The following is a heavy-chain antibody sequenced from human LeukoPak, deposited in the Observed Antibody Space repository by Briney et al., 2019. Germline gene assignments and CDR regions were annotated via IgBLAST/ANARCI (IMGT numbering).Heavy chain of an antibody. CDR1: GESFSGYY. V-gene: IGHV4-34*01. D-gene: IGHD2-2*01. J-gene: IGHJ6*03. CDR2: INHSGGI. Sequence: SEALSLTCAVYGESFSGYYWSCIRQPLGKGLEWIGEINHSGGIIYNPSLKRRVNISVDTSNNQFSLKLSSVAAADTAVYGCARGGPFYCSNTSCYPNYYYYYMDVWGKGTTVTVSS. CDR3: ARGGPFYCSNTSCYPNYYYYYMDV.